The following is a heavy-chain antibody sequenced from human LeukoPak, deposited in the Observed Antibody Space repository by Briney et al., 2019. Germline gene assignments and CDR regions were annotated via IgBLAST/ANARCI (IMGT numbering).Heavy chain of an antibody. V-gene: IGHV3-9*03. Sequence: SLRLSCAASGFTFDDYAMHWVRQAPGKGLEWVSGISWNSGSIGYADSVKGRFTISRDNAKNSLYLQMNSLRAEDMALYYCAKARGQNYYYYYMDVWGKGTTVTVSS. J-gene: IGHJ6*03. CDR3: AKARGQNYYYYYMDV. CDR2: ISWNSGSI. CDR1: GFTFDDYA.